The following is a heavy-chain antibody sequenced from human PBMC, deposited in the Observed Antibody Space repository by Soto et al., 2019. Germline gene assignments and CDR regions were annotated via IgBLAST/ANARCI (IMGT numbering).Heavy chain of an antibody. D-gene: IGHD3-22*01. J-gene: IGHJ4*02. CDR3: ARTDSVGYYPY. CDR1: GDSISRGYH. Sequence: SETLSLTCAVSGDSISRGYHWAWIRQPPGKGLEWVASIYHTGTTYYNPSLTSRVTISVDTSKNQFSLKLTSVTAADSAVYECARTDSVGYYPYLGQGNLVTVSS. V-gene: IGHV4-38-2*01. CDR2: IYHTGTT.